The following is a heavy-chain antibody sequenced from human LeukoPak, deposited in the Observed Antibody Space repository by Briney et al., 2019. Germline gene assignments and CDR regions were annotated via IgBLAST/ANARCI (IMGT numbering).Heavy chain of an antibody. CDR1: GFSVSGTH. CDR2: MYTGGTT. D-gene: IGHD3-16*01. Sequence: GGSLRLSCAASGFSVSGTHMSWVRQAPRKGLEWVSAMYTGGTTYYADSVQGRFTIYRDNSKNTLYLQMNSLRAEDTAVYYCAKDEATSGGGLASWGQGTLVSVSS. V-gene: IGHV3-53*01. CDR3: AKDEATSGGGLAS. J-gene: IGHJ4*02.